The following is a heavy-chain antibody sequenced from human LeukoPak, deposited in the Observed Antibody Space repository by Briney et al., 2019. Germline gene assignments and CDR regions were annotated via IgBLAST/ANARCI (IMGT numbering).Heavy chain of an antibody. CDR1: GFTFSSYS. D-gene: IGHD3/OR15-3a*01. Sequence: PGGSLRLSCAASGFTFSSYSMNWVRQAPGKGLEWVSSISSSSSYIYYADSVKGRFTISRDNAKNSLYLQMNSLRAEDTAVYYCASTRGIRYFGPAGYWGQGTLVTVSS. CDR3: ASTRGIRYFGPAGY. J-gene: IGHJ4*02. V-gene: IGHV3-21*01. CDR2: ISSSSSYI.